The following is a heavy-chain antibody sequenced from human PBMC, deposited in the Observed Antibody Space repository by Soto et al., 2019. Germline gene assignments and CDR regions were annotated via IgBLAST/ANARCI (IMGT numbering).Heavy chain of an antibody. CDR3: ARDSDGLLWFGEFY. CDR1: GFTFSSYS. D-gene: IGHD3-10*01. J-gene: IGHJ4*02. CDR2: ISSSSSTI. V-gene: IGHV3-48*01. Sequence: PGGSLRLSCAASGFTFSSYSMNWVRQAPGKGLEWVSYISSSSSTIYYADSVKGRFTISRDNAKNSLYLQMNSLRAEDTAVYYCARDSDGLLWFGEFYWGQGTLVTVSS.